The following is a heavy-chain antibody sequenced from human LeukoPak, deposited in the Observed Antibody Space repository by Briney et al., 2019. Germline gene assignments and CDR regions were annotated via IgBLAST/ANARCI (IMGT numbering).Heavy chain of an antibody. CDR1: GFTFSNYP. D-gene: IGHD1-26*01. Sequence: GGSLRLSCAAFGFTFSNYPMSWVRQAPGKGLEWVSTIIDSGNSIYYADSAEGRFTISRDNSKNTLYLQMNSLRAGDTAVYYCAKDPIFSGSYGVFDYWGLGTLVTVSS. V-gene: IGHV3-23*01. J-gene: IGHJ4*02. CDR2: IIDSGNSI. CDR3: AKDPIFSGSYGVFDY.